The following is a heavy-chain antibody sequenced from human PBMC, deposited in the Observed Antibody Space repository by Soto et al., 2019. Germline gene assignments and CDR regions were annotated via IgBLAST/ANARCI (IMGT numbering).Heavy chain of an antibody. CDR1: GFTFSSYS. V-gene: IGHV3-48*02. CDR3: ASFAESGPGRLLWFGESVYYYYYGMDV. Sequence: GGSLRLSCAASGFTFSSYSMNWVRQAPGKGLEWVSYISSSSSTIYYADSVKGRFTISRDNAKNSLYLQMNSLRDEDTAVYYCASFAESGPGRLLWFGESVYYYYYGMDVWGQGTTVTVSS. CDR2: ISSSSSTI. D-gene: IGHD3-10*01. J-gene: IGHJ6*02.